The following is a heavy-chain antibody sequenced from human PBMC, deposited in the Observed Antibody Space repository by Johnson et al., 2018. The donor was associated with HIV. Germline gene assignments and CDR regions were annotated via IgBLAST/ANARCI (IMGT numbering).Heavy chain of an antibody. J-gene: IGHJ3*02. CDR1: GFTFSSYA. Sequence: VQLVESGGGVVQPGRSLRLSCAASGFTFSSYAMHWVRQAPGKGLEWVAVISYDGSNKYYADSVKGRFTSSRDNSTNTLYLQMNSLRAEDTAVYYCARADITYNYYDRSGYYYHDAFDMWGQGTEVTVSS. V-gene: IGHV3-30*04. CDR2: ISYDGSNK. CDR3: ARADITYNYYDRSGYYYHDAFDM. D-gene: IGHD3-22*01.